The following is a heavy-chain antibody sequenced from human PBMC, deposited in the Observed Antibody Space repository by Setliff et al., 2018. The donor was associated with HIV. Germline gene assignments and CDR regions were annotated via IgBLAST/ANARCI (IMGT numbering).Heavy chain of an antibody. CDR3: ARHNCGTTACYGVVV. Sequence: SETLSLTCTVSAASIRSHYWSWIRQSPGKGLEWTGNIHYTGTTHYNPSLKSRVTMSVDTSKNHVSLKLSSVTAADTAVYYCARHNCGTTACYGVVVWGQGTMVTVSS. CDR1: AASIRSHY. V-gene: IGHV4-59*11. CDR2: IHYTGTT. J-gene: IGHJ3*01. D-gene: IGHD2-2*01.